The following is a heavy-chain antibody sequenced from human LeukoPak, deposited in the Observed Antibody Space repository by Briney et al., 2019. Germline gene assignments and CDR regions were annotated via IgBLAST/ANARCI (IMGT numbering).Heavy chain of an antibody. V-gene: IGHV4-61*02. CDR2: IYGSGST. D-gene: IGHD3-9*01. Sequence: SETLSLTCTVSGGSISSGSYFWSWIRQPAGKGLEWIGRIYGSGSTNYNPSLKSRVSISVDTSKNQFSLKLSSVTATDTAVYYCARADILTGYPFDYWGQGTLVTVSS. J-gene: IGHJ4*02. CDR1: GGSISSGSYF. CDR3: ARADILTGYPFDY.